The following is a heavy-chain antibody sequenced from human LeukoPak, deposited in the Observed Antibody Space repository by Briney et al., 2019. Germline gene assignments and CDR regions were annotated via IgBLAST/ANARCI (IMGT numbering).Heavy chain of an antibody. Sequence: PGWSLRLTCAASGFTVSRNYMSWVRQAPGKGLEWVSVIYGAGGTHYADSVKGRFTISRDNSKNTLYLQLNSLRAEDTAVYYCARAVGIMGTDYFDYWGQGTLVTVSS. CDR3: ARAVGIMGTDYFDY. CDR1: GFTVSRNY. J-gene: IGHJ4*02. V-gene: IGHV3-53*01. D-gene: IGHD3-16*01. CDR2: IYGAGGT.